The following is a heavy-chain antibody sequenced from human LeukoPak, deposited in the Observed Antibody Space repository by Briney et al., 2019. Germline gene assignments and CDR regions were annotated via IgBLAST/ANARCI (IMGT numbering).Heavy chain of an antibody. J-gene: IGHJ6*03. V-gene: IGHV3-21*01. D-gene: IGHD3-10*01. CDR1: GFTFSIYT. Sequence: PGGSLRLSCAASGFTFSIYTMNWVRQAPGKGLEWVSSIISSISYIYYADSVEGRFTISRDDAKKSLSLQMNSLRAEDTAVYYCARSGIKMVRGVIIKSPYHMDVWGKGTTVTVSS. CDR3: ARSGIKMVRGVIIKSPYHMDV. CDR2: IISSISYI.